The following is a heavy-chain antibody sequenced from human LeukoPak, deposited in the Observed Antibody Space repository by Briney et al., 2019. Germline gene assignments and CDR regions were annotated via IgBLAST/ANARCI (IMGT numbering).Heavy chain of an antibody. CDR2: ISSSSSYI. V-gene: IGHV3-21*01. CDR1: GFTFSSYS. D-gene: IGHD2-2*01. J-gene: IGHJ4*02. Sequence: GGSLRLSCAASGFTFSSYSMNWVRQAPGKGLEWVSSISSSSSYIYYADSVKGRFTISRDNAKNSLYLQMNSLRAEDTAVYYCAREDIVVVPAAPRCWGQGTLVTVSS. CDR3: AREDIVVVPAAPRC.